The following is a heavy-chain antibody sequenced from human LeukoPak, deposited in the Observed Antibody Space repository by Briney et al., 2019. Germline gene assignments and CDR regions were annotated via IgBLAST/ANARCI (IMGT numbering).Heavy chain of an antibody. J-gene: IGHJ5*01. CDR2: IKQDGSEK. V-gene: IGHV3-7*01. Sequence: GRSLRLSCAASGFTFSSYGMHWVRQAPGKGPEWVATIKQDGSEKYYVDSVKGRFTISRDSAENSVFLQMNSLRAEDTAVYYCAREGRAPNAWGPGTLVTVSS. CDR1: GFTFSSYG. CDR3: AREGRAPNA. D-gene: IGHD1-26*01.